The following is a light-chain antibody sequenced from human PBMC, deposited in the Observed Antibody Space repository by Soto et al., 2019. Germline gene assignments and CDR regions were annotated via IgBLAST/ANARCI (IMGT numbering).Light chain of an antibody. CDR2: LNNDGSH. J-gene: IGLJ2*01. V-gene: IGLV4-69*01. CDR1: SGHSSYA. Sequence: QPVLTQSPSASASLGASVKLTCTLSSGHSSYAIAWHQKQPGKGRRYLMDLNNDGSHTKGDRLPDRFSCSSSGADRYLIIAGLQSEDDADYYCQTWGSGFQFLGGGTKLTVL. CDR3: QTWGSGFQF.